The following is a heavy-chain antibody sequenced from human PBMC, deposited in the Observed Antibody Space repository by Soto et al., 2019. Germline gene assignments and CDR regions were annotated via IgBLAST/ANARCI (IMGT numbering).Heavy chain of an antibody. D-gene: IGHD3-22*01. Sequence: ASVKVSCKASGFTFVMYDIHWVRQAPGQGLEWMAWINAGNGHTTYSQKFQGRVTITRDTSARTVYMELRSLRFEDTATYYCARPGCFAEGYFDFWGQGTPVTVSS. CDR3: ARPGCFAEGYFDF. CDR1: GFTFVMYD. CDR2: INAGNGHT. V-gene: IGHV1-3*01. J-gene: IGHJ4*02.